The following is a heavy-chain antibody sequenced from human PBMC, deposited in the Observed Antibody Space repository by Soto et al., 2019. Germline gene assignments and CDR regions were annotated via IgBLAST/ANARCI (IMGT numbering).Heavy chain of an antibody. D-gene: IGHD2-8*01. CDR2: ISYDGSNK. V-gene: IGHV3-30*03. J-gene: IGHJ6*02. CDR3: ARDGGYCTNGVCYAHYYYGMDV. CDR1: GFTFSSYG. Sequence: PGGSLRLSCAASGFTFSSYGMHWVRQAPGKGLEWVAVISYDGSNKYYADSVKGRFTISRDNSKNTLYLQMNSLRAEDTAVYYCARDGGYCTNGVCYAHYYYGMDVWGQGTTVTVSS.